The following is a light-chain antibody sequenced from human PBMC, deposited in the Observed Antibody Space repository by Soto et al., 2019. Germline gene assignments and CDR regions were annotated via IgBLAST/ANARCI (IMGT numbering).Light chain of an antibody. CDR3: QHYNSYSEA. CDR2: KAS. CDR1: QTISSW. V-gene: IGKV1-5*03. Sequence: DIQMTQSPSTLSGSVGGRFTITCRASQTISSWLAWYQQKPGKAPKLLIYKASTLKSGVPSRFSGSGYGTEFNLTISSLQPDDFATYYCQHYNSYSEAFGQGTKVDIK. J-gene: IGKJ1*01.